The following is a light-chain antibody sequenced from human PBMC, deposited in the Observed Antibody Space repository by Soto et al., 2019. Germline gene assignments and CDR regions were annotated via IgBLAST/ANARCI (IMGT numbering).Light chain of an antibody. V-gene: IGLV2-14*01. J-gene: IGLJ1*01. CDR1: SSDVGGYNY. Sequence: QSALTQPASVSGSPGQSITISCTGTSSDVGGYNYVSWYQQHPGKAPKLMIYEVSNRPSGVSNRFSGSKSGNTASLTISGLQAKDEADYYCSSYTSSSTRVFGTGTKVTVL. CDR2: EVS. CDR3: SSYTSSSTRV.